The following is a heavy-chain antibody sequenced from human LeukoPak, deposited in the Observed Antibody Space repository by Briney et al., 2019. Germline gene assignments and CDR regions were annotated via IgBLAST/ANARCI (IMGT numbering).Heavy chain of an antibody. Sequence: GGSLRLSCVASGFTFSSYAVSWVRQAPGKGLEWVSAISGSGGSTFYADSVKGRFTIFRDNSKSTLYLQMNSLRAEDTAVYYCAKVSAYVVPAAIYINHDAFDIWGQGTMVTVSS. J-gene: IGHJ3*02. CDR3: AKVSAYVVPAAIYINHDAFDI. V-gene: IGHV3-23*01. CDR2: ISGSGGST. D-gene: IGHD2-2*01. CDR1: GFTFSSYA.